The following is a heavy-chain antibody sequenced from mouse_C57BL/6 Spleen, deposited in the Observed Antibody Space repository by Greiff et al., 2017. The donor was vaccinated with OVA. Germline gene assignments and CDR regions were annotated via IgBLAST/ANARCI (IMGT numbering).Heavy chain of an antibody. J-gene: IGHJ3*01. CDR3: TRYHNPFWFAY. CDR2: IDPENGDT. CDR1: GFNIKDDY. D-gene: IGHD1-3*01. V-gene: IGHV14-4*01. Sequence: EVQLQQSGAELVRPGASVKLSCTASGFNIKDDYLHWVKQRPEQGLEWIGWIDPENGDTEYASKFQGKATITADTSSNTAYLQLSSLTSEDTAVYYCTRYHNPFWFAYWGQGTLVTVSA.